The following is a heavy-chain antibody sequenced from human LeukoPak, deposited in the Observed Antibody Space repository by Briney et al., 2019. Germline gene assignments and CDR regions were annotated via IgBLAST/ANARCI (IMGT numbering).Heavy chain of an antibody. CDR2: IWYDGSNK. D-gene: IGHD3-22*01. Sequence: PGGSLRLSCAASGFTFSSYGMHWVRQAPGKGLEWVAVIWYDGSNKYYADSVKGRFTISRDNSKNTLYLQMNSLRAEDTAVYYCARSDSSGPEDYWGQGTLVTVSS. CDR3: ARSDSSGPEDY. J-gene: IGHJ4*02. V-gene: IGHV3-33*01. CDR1: GFTFSSYG.